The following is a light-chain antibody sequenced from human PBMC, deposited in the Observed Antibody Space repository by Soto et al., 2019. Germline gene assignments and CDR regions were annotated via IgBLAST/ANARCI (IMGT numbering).Light chain of an antibody. V-gene: IGKV3-20*01. Sequence: EIVLTQSPGTLYLSPGERATLSCRASQSVSSSYLAWYHQKPGQAPRLLIYGASSRSTGIPDRFSGSGSGTDFTLTISRLEPEDFAVYYCQQYGSSPSYTFGQGTKLEIK. CDR1: QSVSSSY. CDR3: QQYGSSPSYT. CDR2: GAS. J-gene: IGKJ2*01.